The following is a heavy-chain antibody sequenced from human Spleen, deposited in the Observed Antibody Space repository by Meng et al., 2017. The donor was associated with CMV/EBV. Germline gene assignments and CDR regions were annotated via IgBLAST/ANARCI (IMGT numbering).Heavy chain of an antibody. V-gene: IGHV3-30*02. CDR3: ASGFWSGYTY. Sequence: GESLKISCAASGFTFSSYGMHWVRQAPGKGLEWVAFIRYDGTKKYYADSVKGRFTISRDNSKSTLYLQMNSLRAEDTAVYYCASGFWSGYTYWGQGTLVTVSS. CDR1: GFTFSSYG. CDR2: IRYDGTKK. J-gene: IGHJ4*02. D-gene: IGHD3-3*01.